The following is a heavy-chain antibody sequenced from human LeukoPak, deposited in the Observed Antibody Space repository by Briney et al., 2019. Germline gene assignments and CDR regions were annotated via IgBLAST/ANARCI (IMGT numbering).Heavy chain of an antibody. CDR2: IYTSGST. D-gene: IGHD5-18*01. J-gene: IGHJ4*02. V-gene: IGHV4-61*02. Sequence: SQTLSLTCTVSGGSSSSGSYYWSWIRQPAGKGLEWIGRIYTSGSTNYNPSLKSRVTISVDTSKNQFSLKLSSVTAADTAVYYCARGAIQLWPNHFDYWGQGTLVTVSS. CDR3: ARGAIQLWPNHFDY. CDR1: GGSSSSGSYY.